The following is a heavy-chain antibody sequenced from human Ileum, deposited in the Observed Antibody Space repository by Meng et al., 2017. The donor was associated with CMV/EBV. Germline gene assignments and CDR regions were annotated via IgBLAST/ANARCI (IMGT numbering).Heavy chain of an antibody. J-gene: IGHJ4*02. V-gene: IGHV4-39*07. Sequence: HVQGRAPARVKLSEAMSLICTVSGASFNKDKVYWAWIRQSPGKGLEWIGSVHNNGGTYHNPSLRSRVTISVDTSKLQFSLRMNSVTAADTAIYYCAKDLPRGPSDYWSQGTLVTVSS. CDR1: GASFNKDKVY. CDR2: VHNNGGT. CDR3: AKDLPRGPSDY. D-gene: IGHD3-10*01.